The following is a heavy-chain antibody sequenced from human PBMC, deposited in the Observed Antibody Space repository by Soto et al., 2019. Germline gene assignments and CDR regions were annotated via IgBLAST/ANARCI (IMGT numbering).Heavy chain of an antibody. J-gene: IGHJ6*02. D-gene: IGHD2-15*01. CDR3: AHVLVVVANYGMYV. Sequence: QITLKESGPTLVKPTQTLTLTCTFSGFSLSTSGVGVGWIRQPPGKALEWLALIYWDDDKRFSPSLTSRLTITKDTSKNQVVLTMTNMDPVDTATYDCAHVLVVVANYGMYVWGQGTTVTVSS. CDR2: IYWDDDK. V-gene: IGHV2-5*02. CDR1: GFSLSTSGVG.